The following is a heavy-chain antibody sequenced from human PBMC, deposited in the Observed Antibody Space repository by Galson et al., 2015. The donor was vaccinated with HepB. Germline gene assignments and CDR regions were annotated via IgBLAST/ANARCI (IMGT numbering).Heavy chain of an antibody. CDR1: AYTFTSDY. D-gene: IGHD6-19*01. CDR3: ASGGWYYFAN. J-gene: IGHJ4*02. Sequence: SVKVSCKEFAYTFTSDYMHWVRQAPGQGLEWMGIINPSGVSTTYAQKFQGRVTMTRDTSTGTVYMEVSSLRSEDTAVYYCASGGWYYFANWGQGTLVTVSS. V-gene: IGHV1-46*01. CDR2: INPSGVST.